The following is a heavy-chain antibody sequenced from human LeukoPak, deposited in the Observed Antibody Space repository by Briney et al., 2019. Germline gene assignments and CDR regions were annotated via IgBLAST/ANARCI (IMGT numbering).Heavy chain of an antibody. CDR1: GGSFSGYY. CDR2: INHSGST. Sequence: PSETLSLTCAVYGGSFSGYYWSWIRQPPGKGLEWIGEINHSGSTNYNPSLKSRVTISVDTSKNQFSLKLSSVTAADTAVYYCARQGYDYVWGSYRLRPIDYWGQGTLVTVSS. CDR3: ARQGYDYVWGSYRLRPIDY. V-gene: IGHV4-34*01. J-gene: IGHJ4*02. D-gene: IGHD3-16*02.